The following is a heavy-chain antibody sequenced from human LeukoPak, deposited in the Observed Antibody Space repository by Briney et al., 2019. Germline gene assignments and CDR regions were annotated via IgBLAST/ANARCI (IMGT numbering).Heavy chain of an antibody. CDR1: GFTFDDYA. CDR2: ISWNSGSI. Sequence: GGSLRLSCAASGFTFDDYAMHWVRQAPGKGLEWVSGISWNSGSIGYADSVKGRFTIPRDNAKNSLYLQMNSLRAEDMALYYCARGRGGSGSYRLYDAFDIWGQGTMVTVSS. D-gene: IGHD3-10*01. V-gene: IGHV3-9*03. CDR3: ARGRGGSGSYRLYDAFDI. J-gene: IGHJ3*02.